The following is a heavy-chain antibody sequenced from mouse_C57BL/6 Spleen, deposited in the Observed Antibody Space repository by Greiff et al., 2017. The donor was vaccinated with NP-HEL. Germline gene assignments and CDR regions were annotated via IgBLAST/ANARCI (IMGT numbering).Heavy chain of an antibody. J-gene: IGHJ1*03. CDR3: ARSGGSSLYWYVDV. Sequence: QVQLKQPGAELVKPGASVKLSCKASGYTFTSYWMHWVKQRPGQGLEWIGMIHPNSGSTNYNEKFKSKATLTVDKSSSTAYMQLSSLTSEDSAVYDCARSGGSSLYWYVDVWGTGTTVTVSS. D-gene: IGHD1-1*01. V-gene: IGHV1-64*01. CDR2: IHPNSGST. CDR1: GYTFTSYW.